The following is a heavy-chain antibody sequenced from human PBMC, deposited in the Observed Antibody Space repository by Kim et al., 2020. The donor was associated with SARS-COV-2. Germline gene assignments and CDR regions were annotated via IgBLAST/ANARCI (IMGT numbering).Heavy chain of an antibody. CDR3: ARDPVSAQPLDY. CDR1: GFAFRDYW. CDR2: INPDGGKR. V-gene: IGHV3-74*01. D-gene: IGHD6-13*01. J-gene: IGHJ4*02. Sequence: GGSLRLSCAASGFAFRDYWMHWVRQTPGKGLVWVSQINPDGGKRDYADSVKGRFTVSRDDARSTLYLEMNSLTAEDTAVYFCARDPVSAQPLDYWGQGTLVTVSS.